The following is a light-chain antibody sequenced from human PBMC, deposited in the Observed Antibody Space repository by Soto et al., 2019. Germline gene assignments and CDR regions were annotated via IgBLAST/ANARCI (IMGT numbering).Light chain of an antibody. CDR2: EGS. CDR3: CPYAGSSSYV. Sequence: QSVLTQPASVSGSPGQSITISCTGSSSDVGRYNLVSWYQQHPGKAPKLMIYEGSQRPSGVSNRFSGSKSGNTASLTISGPQPEDEADYHCCPYAGSSSYVFGTGTKVTVL. V-gene: IGLV2-23*01. J-gene: IGLJ1*01. CDR1: SSDVGRYNL.